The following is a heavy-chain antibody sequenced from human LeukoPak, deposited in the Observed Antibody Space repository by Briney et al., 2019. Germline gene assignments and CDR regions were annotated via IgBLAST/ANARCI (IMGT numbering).Heavy chain of an antibody. CDR2: ISAYNGNT. Sequence: ASVKASCKASGYTFTSYGVSWVRQAPGQGLEWMGWISAYNGNTNYAQKLQGRVTMTTDTSTSTAYMELRSLRSDDTAVYYCARDDDGDPYYYGMDVWGKGTTVTVSS. CDR3: ARDDDGDPYYYGMDV. CDR1: GYTFTSYG. J-gene: IGHJ6*04. V-gene: IGHV1-18*04. D-gene: IGHD4-17*01.